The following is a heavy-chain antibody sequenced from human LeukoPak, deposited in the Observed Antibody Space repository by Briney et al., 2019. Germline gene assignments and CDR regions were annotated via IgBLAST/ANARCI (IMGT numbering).Heavy chain of an antibody. V-gene: IGHV4-31*03. CDR2: IHHSGST. J-gene: IGHJ5*02. D-gene: IGHD1-26*01. Sequence: PSETLSLTCTVSGGSISSGNYYWSWIRQHPGKGLEWIGYIHHSGSTYYNPSLKSRVIISVDTSKNQFSLKLNSVTAADTAVYYCARCHSGSQSFWFDPWGQGTLVSVSS. CDR1: GGSISSGNYY. CDR3: ARCHSGSQSFWFDP.